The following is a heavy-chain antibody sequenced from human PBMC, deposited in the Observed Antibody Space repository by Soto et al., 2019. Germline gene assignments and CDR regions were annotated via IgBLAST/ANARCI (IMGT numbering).Heavy chain of an antibody. CDR2: INHSGST. CDR1: GGSFSGYY. Sequence: PSETLSLTCAVYGGSFSGYYWSWIRQPPGKGLEWIGEINHSGSTNYNPSLKSRVTISEDTSKNQFSLKLSSVTAADTAVYYCASRRLLWFGELSYYYGMDVWGQGTTVTVSS. V-gene: IGHV4-34*01. D-gene: IGHD3-10*01. J-gene: IGHJ6*02. CDR3: ASRRLLWFGELSYYYGMDV.